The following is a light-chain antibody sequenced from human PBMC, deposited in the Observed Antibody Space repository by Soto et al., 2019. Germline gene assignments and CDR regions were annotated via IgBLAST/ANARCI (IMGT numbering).Light chain of an antibody. J-gene: IGLJ1*01. CDR3: GTWDSSLSANV. V-gene: IGLV1-51*02. CDR2: ENN. Sequence: QSVLTQPPSVSAAPGQKVTISCSGSSSNIGNNYVSWYQQVPGTAPKLLIYENNKRPSGIPDRFSGSKSGTSATLGITGLQTGDEADYYCGTWDSSLSANVFGTGTKLTVL. CDR1: SSNIGNNY.